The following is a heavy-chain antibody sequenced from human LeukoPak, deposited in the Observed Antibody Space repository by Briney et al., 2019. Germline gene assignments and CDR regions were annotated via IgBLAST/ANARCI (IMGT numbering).Heavy chain of an antibody. J-gene: IGHJ4*02. D-gene: IGHD3-3*02. V-gene: IGHV3-23*01. CDR2: ISISGGST. Sequence: GGSLRLSCAASGFTFSSYAMSWVRQAPGKGLEWVSTISISGGSTYYADSVKGRFTISRDNSKNTLYLQMNSLRAEDMALYYCAKGGIRGSSAMYYFDYWGQGTLVTVSS. CDR1: GFTFSSYA. CDR3: AKGGIRGSSAMYYFDY.